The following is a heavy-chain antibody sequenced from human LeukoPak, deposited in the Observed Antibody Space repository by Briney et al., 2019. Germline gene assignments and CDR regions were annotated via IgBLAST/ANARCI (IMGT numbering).Heavy chain of an antibody. Sequence: GGSLRLSCAASGFTFSSYAMHWVRQAPGKGLEWVAVISYDGSNKYYADSVKGRFTISRDNSKNTLYLQMNSLRTEDTAVYYCARGNYDTSGYYYSAFDYWGQGTLVTVSS. D-gene: IGHD3-22*01. CDR1: GFTFSSYA. V-gene: IGHV3-30-3*01. CDR2: ISYDGSNK. J-gene: IGHJ4*02. CDR3: ARGNYDTSGYYYSAFDY.